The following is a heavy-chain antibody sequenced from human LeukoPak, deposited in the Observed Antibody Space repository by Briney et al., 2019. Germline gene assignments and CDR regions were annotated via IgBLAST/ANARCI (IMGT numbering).Heavy chain of an antibody. CDR1: GFTFSTSA. V-gene: IGHV3-23*01. CDR3: AKDGVGGSRDYFDY. Sequence: GGSLRLSCAGSGFTFSTSAMSWVRQAPGKGLEWVSAISGSGGSTYYADSVKGRFTISRDNSKNTLYLQMNSLRAEDTAVYYCAKDGVGGSRDYFDYWGQGTLVTVSS. J-gene: IGHJ4*02. D-gene: IGHD3-10*01. CDR2: ISGSGGST.